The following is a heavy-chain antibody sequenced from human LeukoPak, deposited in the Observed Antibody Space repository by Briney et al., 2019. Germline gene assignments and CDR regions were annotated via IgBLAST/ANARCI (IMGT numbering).Heavy chain of an antibody. CDR2: IYPGDPNS. Sequence: EAPLKISCKGAGYTCSSYYSACLRATPGRVVGWMGMIYPGDPNSSYNPSFGGLTTTSINSTIGTAYLQSSSLTASDTVMYYCARGVDFWSGSPYFDFWGQGTLVTVSS. D-gene: IGHD3-3*01. CDR3: ARGVDFWSGSPYFDF. V-gene: IGHV5-51*01. CDR1: GYTCSSYY. J-gene: IGHJ4*02.